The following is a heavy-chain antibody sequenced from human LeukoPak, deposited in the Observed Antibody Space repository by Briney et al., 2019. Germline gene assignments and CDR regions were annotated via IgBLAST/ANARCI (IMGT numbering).Heavy chain of an antibody. CDR3: ARGPNYGARTDYLDY. CDR2: IKQGGGER. V-gene: IGHV3-7*03. J-gene: IGHJ4*02. CDR1: GVTFSRHW. Sequence: GGSLRLSRAASGVTFSRHWMNWVRQAPGKGLEWVANIKQGGGERNYVDSVKGRFTVSRDDAMNSLYLQMNSLRAEDTAIYYCARGPNYGARTDYLDYWGLGTLVTVSS. D-gene: IGHD4-17*01.